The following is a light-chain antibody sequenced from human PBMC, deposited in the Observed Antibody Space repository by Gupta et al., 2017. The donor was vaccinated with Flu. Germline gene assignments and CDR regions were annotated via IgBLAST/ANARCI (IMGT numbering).Light chain of an antibody. CDR3: AAWDDSLNGLYV. V-gene: IGLV1-44*01. CDR1: SSNIGSNT. J-gene: IGLJ1*01. Sequence: QSVLTQPPSASGTPGQRVPIPCSGSSSNIGSNTVNWYQQLPGTAPKLLIYSNNQRPSGVPDRFSGSKSGTSASLAISGLQSEDEADYYCAAWDDSLNGLYVFGTGTKVTVL. CDR2: SNN.